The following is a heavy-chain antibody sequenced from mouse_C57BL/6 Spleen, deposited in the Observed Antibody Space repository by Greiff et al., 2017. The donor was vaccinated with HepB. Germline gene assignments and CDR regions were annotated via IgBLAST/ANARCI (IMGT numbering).Heavy chain of an antibody. CDR1: GYTFTSYT. Sequence: QVQLQESGAELARPGASVKMSCKASGYTFTSYTMHWVKQRPGQGLEWIGYINPSSGYTKYNQKFKDKATLTADKSSSTAYMQLSSLTSEDSAVYYCARRRETTGSYYAMDYWGQGTSVTVSS. CDR3: ARRRETTGSYYAMDY. J-gene: IGHJ4*01. D-gene: IGHD2-13*01. V-gene: IGHV1-4*01. CDR2: INPSSGYT.